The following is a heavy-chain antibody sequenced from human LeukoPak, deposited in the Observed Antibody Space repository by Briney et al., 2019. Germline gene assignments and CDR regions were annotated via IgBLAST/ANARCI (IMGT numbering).Heavy chain of an antibody. Sequence: PSETLSLTCAVYGGSFSGYYWSWIRQPPGKGLEWIGEINHSGSTIYNPSLKSRVTISVDTSKNQFSLKLSSVTAADTAVYYCARVKSLLPYYYGMDVWGQGTTVTVSS. CDR3: ARVKSLLPYYYGMDV. J-gene: IGHJ6*02. V-gene: IGHV4-34*01. CDR1: GGSFSGYY. CDR2: INHSGST.